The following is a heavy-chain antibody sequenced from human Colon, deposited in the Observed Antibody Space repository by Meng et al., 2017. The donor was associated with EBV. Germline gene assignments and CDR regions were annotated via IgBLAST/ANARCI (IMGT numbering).Heavy chain of an antibody. CDR3: ARGGPYPDSSGFHWYFDL. J-gene: IGHJ2*01. CDR1: GYTFINYA. V-gene: IGHV7-4-1*02. CDR2: INTHTGNP. Sequence: LGDIGVDLKKSGASVKVSCKASGYTFINYAINWVRQAPGQGLEWMGWINTHTGNPTYGQGFTGRFVLSSDTSVSTANLQISSLKAEDTAVYYCARGGPYPDSSGFHWYFDLWGRGTLVTVSS. D-gene: IGHD3-22*01.